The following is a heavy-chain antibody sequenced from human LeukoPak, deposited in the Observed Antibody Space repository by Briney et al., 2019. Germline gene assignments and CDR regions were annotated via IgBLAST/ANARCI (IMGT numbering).Heavy chain of an antibody. Sequence: PGGSLRLSCAASGFTFSSYGMHWVRQAPGKGLEWVAFIRYDGSNKYYSDSVKGRFTISRDNSKNTLYLQMNSLRAEDTAVYYCAKDLYYYDSSGYFPFDYWGQGTLVTVSS. J-gene: IGHJ4*02. CDR2: IRYDGSNK. D-gene: IGHD3-22*01. CDR3: AKDLYYYDSSGYFPFDY. CDR1: GFTFSSYG. V-gene: IGHV3-30*02.